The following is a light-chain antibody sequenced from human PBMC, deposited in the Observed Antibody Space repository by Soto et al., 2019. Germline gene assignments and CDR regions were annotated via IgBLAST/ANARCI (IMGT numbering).Light chain of an antibody. V-gene: IGKV3-11*01. CDR2: DAS. CDR1: QSVSSY. J-gene: IGKJ3*01. CDR3: QQRSNWPPDT. Sequence: EIVLTQSPATLSLSPGERATLSCRASQSVSSYLAWYQQKPGQAPRLLIYDASNRATGIPARFSGSGSGTDFTLTISRLEPEDFAVYYCQQRSNWPPDTFGPGTKVDIK.